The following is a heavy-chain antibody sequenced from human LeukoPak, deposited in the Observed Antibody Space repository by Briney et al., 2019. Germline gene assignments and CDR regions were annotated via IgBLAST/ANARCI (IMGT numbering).Heavy chain of an antibody. CDR3: ARSRAVEAAFDI. Sequence: GRSLRLSCAASGFTFSSYAMHWVRQAPGMGLEWVAVISYDGSNKYYADSVKGRFTISRDNSKNTLYLQMNSLRAEDTAVYYCARSRAVEAAFDIWGQGTMVTVSS. J-gene: IGHJ3*02. V-gene: IGHV3-30-3*01. CDR2: ISYDGSNK. CDR1: GFTFSSYA. D-gene: IGHD6-19*01.